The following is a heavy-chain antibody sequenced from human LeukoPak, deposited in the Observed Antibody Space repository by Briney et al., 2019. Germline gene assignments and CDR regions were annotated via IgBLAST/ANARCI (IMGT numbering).Heavy chain of an antibody. J-gene: IGHJ4*02. Sequence: GASVKVSCKASGYTFTSYYMHWVRQAPGQGLEWMGIINPSGGSTSYAQKFHGRVTMTKDTSTATVYMELRSLTSDDTAVYFCARSLHSYDIRGGHCYGYWGQGTLVTVSS. CDR3: ARSLHSYDIRGGHCYGY. V-gene: IGHV1-46*01. D-gene: IGHD3-3*01. CDR2: INPSGGST. CDR1: GYTFTSYY.